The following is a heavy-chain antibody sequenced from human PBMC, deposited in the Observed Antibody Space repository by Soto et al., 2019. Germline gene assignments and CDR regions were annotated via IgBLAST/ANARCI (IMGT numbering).Heavy chain of an antibody. V-gene: IGHV4-59*08. Sequence: QVQLQESGPALVKPSETLSLSCTVSDGSLSPNYWSWIRQPPGKRLEWIGYIYFAGTTTYNPSLQSRVSISLDTSKNEVSLKLTSVTAADTAVYFCARLGAYYQAMDSWGQGTLVTVSS. CDR2: IYFAGTT. J-gene: IGHJ1*01. D-gene: IGHD3-22*01. CDR3: ARLGAYYQAMDS. CDR1: DGSLSPNY.